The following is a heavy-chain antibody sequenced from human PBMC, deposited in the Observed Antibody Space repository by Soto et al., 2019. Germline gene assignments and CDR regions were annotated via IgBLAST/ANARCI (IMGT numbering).Heavy chain of an antibody. Sequence: GGSLRLSCAASGFTFSSYAMSWVRQAPGKGLEWVSAISGSGGSTYYADSVKGRFTISRDNSKNTLYLQMNSLRAEDTAVYYCAKDQGYCSSTSCYITAYYYYGMDVWGQGTTVTVSS. CDR2: ISGSGGST. V-gene: IGHV3-23*01. CDR3: AKDQGYCSSTSCYITAYYYYGMDV. CDR1: GFTFSSYA. J-gene: IGHJ6*02. D-gene: IGHD2-2*02.